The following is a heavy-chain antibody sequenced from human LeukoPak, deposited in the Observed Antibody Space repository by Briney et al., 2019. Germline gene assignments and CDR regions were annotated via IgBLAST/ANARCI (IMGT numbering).Heavy chain of an antibody. CDR3: ARVGLYSSSAFAP. Sequence: PGGSLRLSCAASGFTFSDYYMSWIRQAPGKGLEWVSYISSSSSYTNYADSVKGRFTISRDNAKNSLYLQMNSLRAEDTAVYYCARVGLYSSSAFAPWGRGTLDTVSS. V-gene: IGHV3-11*06. CDR1: GFTFSDYY. J-gene: IGHJ5*02. CDR2: ISSSSSYT. D-gene: IGHD6-13*01.